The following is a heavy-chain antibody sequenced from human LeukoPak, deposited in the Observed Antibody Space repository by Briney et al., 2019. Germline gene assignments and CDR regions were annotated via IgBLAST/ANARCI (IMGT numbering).Heavy chain of an antibody. CDR1: GFTFSSYA. J-gene: IGHJ4*02. CDR2: ISGSGGTT. V-gene: IGHV3-23*01. Sequence: GGSLRLSCAASGFTFSSYAMSWVRQAPGKGLEWVSAISGSGGTTYYADSVKGRFTISRDNSKNTLDLQMNSLRAEDTAVYYCAKDPRSYFDFWADWGQGTLVTVSS. D-gene: IGHD3-3*01. CDR3: AKDPRSYFDFWAD.